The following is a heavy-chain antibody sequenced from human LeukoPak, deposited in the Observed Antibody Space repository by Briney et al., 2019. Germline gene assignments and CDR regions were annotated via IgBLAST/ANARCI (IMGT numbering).Heavy chain of an antibody. CDR2: INAYNRNT. D-gene: IGHD2-2*01. Sequence: ASVKVSCKTSGYTFTSYGISWVRQAPGQGLEWMGWINAYNRNTHYAQKFQARVTMSTDSSTSTAYMELGSLRSDDTAVYYCARWGLVAPGTYYYYMDVWGQGTTVTVSS. J-gene: IGHJ6*03. CDR3: ARWGLVAPGTYYYYMDV. CDR1: GYTFTSYG. V-gene: IGHV1-18*01.